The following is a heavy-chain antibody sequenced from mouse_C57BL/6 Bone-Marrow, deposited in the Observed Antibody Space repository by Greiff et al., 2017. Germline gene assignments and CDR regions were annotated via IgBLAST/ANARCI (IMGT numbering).Heavy chain of an antibody. CDR2: INPSTGGT. D-gene: IGHD2-1*01. V-gene: IGHV1-42*01. CDR1: GYSFTGYY. J-gene: IGHJ4*01. Sequence: EVKLMESGPELVKPGASVKISCKASGYSFTGYYMNWVKQSPEKSLEWIGEINPSTGGTTYNQKFKAKATLTVDKSSSTAYMQLKSLTSEDSAVYYCASLLQYYYAMDYWGQGTSVTVSS. CDR3: ASLLQYYYAMDY.